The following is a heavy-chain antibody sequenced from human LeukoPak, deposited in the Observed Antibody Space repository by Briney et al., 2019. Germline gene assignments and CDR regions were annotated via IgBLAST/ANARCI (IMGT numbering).Heavy chain of an antibody. Sequence: ASVKVSCKASGYTFTGYYMHWVRQAPGQGLEWMGWINPNSGGTNYAQKFQGRVTMTRDTSISTAYMELSRLRSDDTAVYYCATVRFKHYGSGSFGYCGQGTLVTVSS. V-gene: IGHV1-2*02. CDR2: INPNSGGT. D-gene: IGHD3-10*01. CDR1: GYTFTGYY. J-gene: IGHJ4*02. CDR3: ATVRFKHYGSGSFGY.